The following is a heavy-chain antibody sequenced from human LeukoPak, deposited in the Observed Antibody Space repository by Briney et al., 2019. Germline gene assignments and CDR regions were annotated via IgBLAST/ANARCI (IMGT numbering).Heavy chain of an antibody. Sequence: SETLSLTCTVSGGSISSYYWSWIRQPPGKGLEWIGHIYYSGSTNYNPSLKSRVTISVDTSKNQFSLKLSSVTPADTAVYYCARDSGVDYYDSSGPDAFDIWGQGTMVTVSS. V-gene: IGHV4-59*01. J-gene: IGHJ3*02. CDR3: ARDSGVDYYDSSGPDAFDI. CDR1: GGSISSYY. D-gene: IGHD3-22*01. CDR2: IYYSGST.